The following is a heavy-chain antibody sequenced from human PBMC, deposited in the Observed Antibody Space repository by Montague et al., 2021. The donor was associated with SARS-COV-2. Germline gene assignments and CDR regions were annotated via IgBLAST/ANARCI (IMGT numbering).Heavy chain of an antibody. CDR3: AKERGVVRAARTLVAFDL. CDR2: INHSGTA. Sequence: SETLSLTCAVYGGSFSVYYWSWLRQSPRSGREWIAEINHSGTANYNPSLKSRVGISVDTSKNQFTLKLTSVTAADTAMYYCAKERGVVRAARTLVAFDLWGQGTMVTVSS. J-gene: IGHJ3*01. CDR1: GGSFSVYY. V-gene: IGHV4-34*01. D-gene: IGHD2-2*01.